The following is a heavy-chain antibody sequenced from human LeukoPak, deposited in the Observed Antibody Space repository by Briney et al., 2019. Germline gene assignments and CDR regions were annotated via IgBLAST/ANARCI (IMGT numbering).Heavy chain of an antibody. CDR3: ARDAGDYYDPRGDAFDI. D-gene: IGHD3-22*01. J-gene: IGHJ3*02. Sequence: GGSLRLSCAASGFTFSSYSMNWVRQAPGKGLEWVSYISSSSNTIYYADSVKGRFTISRDNAKNSLYLQMNSLRAEDTAVYYCARDAGDYYDPRGDAFDIWGQGTMVTVSS. CDR1: GFTFSSYS. V-gene: IGHV3-48*04. CDR2: ISSSSNTI.